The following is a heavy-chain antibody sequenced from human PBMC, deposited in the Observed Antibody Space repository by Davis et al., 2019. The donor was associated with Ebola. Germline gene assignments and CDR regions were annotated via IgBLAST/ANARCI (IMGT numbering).Heavy chain of an antibody. CDR2: ISYDGSNK. CDR3: ARDHGYRDY. J-gene: IGHJ4*02. CDR1: GFTFSSYG. D-gene: IGHD6-13*01. V-gene: IGHV3-30*03. Sequence: GESLKISCAASGFTFSSYGMHWVRQAPGKGLEWVAVISYDGSNKYYADSVKGRFTISRDNSKNTLYLQMNSLRAEDTAVYYCARDHGYRDYWGQGTLVTVSS.